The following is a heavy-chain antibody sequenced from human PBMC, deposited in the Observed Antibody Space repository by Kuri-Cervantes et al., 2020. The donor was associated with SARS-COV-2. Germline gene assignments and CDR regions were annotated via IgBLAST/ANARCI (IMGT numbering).Heavy chain of an antibody. CDR1: GGSISSGGYY. J-gene: IGHJ4*02. CDR3: ARVWGPLTGFFDY. V-gene: IGHV4-30-2*01. CDR2: IYHSGST. D-gene: IGHD3-16*01. Sequence: LRLSCTVSGGSISSGGYYWSWIRQPQGKGLEWIGYIYHSGSTYYNPSLKSRVTISVDTSKNQFSLKLSSVTAADTAVYYCARVWGPLTGFFDYWGRGTLVTVSS.